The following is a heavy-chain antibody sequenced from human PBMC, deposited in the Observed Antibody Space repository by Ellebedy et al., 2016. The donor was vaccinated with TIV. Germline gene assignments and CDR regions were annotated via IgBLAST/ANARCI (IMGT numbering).Heavy chain of an antibody. Sequence: ASVKVSCXASGYTFTSYYIHWVRQAPGQGLEWMGIINPSAGTTIYAQKFQGRVTMTEDTFTDTAYLELSSLRSEDSAVYYCGTGDWTFLGMDVWGPGTTVTVSS. CDR2: INPSAGTT. CDR1: GYTFTSYY. J-gene: IGHJ6*02. D-gene: IGHD2-21*02. CDR3: GTGDWTFLGMDV. V-gene: IGHV1-46*01.